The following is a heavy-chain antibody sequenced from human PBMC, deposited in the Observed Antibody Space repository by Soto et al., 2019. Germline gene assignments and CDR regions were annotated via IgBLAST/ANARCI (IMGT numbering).Heavy chain of an antibody. CDR2: INHSGST. D-gene: IGHD3-3*01. Sequence: QVQLQQWGAGLLKPSETLSLTCAVYGGSFSGYYWSWIRQPPVKGLEWIGEINHSGSTNYNPSLKSRVTISVDTSKNQFSLKLSSVTAADTAVYYCAGAGYYDFWSGFDPWGQGTLVTVSS. CDR1: GGSFSGYY. V-gene: IGHV4-34*01. CDR3: AGAGYYDFWSGFDP. J-gene: IGHJ5*02.